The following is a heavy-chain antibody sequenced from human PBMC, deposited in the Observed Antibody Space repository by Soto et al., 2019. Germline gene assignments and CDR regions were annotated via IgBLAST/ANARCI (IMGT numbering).Heavy chain of an antibody. J-gene: IGHJ4*02. V-gene: IGHV3-7*03. D-gene: IGHD3-22*01. CDR1: GFTFSSYW. Sequence: VGSLRLSCAASGFTFSSYWMSWVRQAPGKGLEWVANIKQDGSEKYYVDSVKGRFTISRDNAKNSLYLQMNSLRAEDTAVYYCARGPDYDSSGYYFPLDYWGQGTLVTVSS. CDR3: ARGPDYDSSGYYFPLDY. CDR2: IKQDGSEK.